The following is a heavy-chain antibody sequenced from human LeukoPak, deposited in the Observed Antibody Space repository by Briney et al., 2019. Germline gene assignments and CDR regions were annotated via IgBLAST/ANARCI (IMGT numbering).Heavy chain of an antibody. CDR1: GFRFGSYW. D-gene: IGHD3-10*01. CDR3: ARIRAGGADF. V-gene: IGHV3-7*05. Sequence: GGSLRLSCAASGFRFGSYWLSWVRQAPGKGLQWVANIEQDANEIYHVESVKGRFTISRDNAKNSLYLHMNSLRADDTATYYCARIRAGGADFWGQGTLVTVSS. J-gene: IGHJ4*02. CDR2: IEQDANEI.